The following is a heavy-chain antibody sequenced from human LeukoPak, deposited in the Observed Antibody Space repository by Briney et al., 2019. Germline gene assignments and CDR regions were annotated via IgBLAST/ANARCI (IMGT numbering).Heavy chain of an antibody. D-gene: IGHD5/OR15-5a*01. CDR2: INPHSGAT. CDR1: GYGFSDVY. CDR3: ATSSSVTHTRDP. Sequence: GASVKVSCKASGYGFSDVYFNWVRQAPGQGLEWMGWINPHSGATNYAQRFQGRVSIDASFDTAYMELSRLTSDDTAAYYCATSSSVTHTRDPWGQGTLVTVSS. V-gene: IGHV1-2*02. J-gene: IGHJ5*02.